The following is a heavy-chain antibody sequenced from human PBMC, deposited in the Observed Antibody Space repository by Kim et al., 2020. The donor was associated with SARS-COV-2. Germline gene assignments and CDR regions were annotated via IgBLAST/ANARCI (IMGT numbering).Heavy chain of an antibody. D-gene: IGHD3-16*01. CDR2: IGGSGGDT. CDR3: LKDWTEGGDCERVPCLGF. CDR1: GFTFSRYV. J-gene: IGHJ4*02. V-gene: IGHV3-23*01. Sequence: GGSLRLSCAASGFTFSRYVMSWVRQAPGKGLEWVSSIGGSGGDTYYADSVRGRFSISRDNSKNTLYVQMNNLRGEDTAVYYCLKDWTEGGDCERVPCLGFWGRGTPLSVSS.